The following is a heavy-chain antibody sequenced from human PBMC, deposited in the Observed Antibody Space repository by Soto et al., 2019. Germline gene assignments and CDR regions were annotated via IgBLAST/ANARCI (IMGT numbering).Heavy chain of an antibody. Sequence: GESLKISCKGSGYSFTSYWIGWVRQIPGKGLEWMGIIYPGDSDTIYSPSFQGQVTISADKSISTAYLQWSSLKASDTAMYYCTLSYGDSYYYYYGMDVWRQGTTVTVSS. V-gene: IGHV5-51*01. CDR2: IYPGDSDT. J-gene: IGHJ6*02. CDR1: GYSFTSYW. D-gene: IGHD4-17*01. CDR3: TLSYGDSYYYYYGMDV.